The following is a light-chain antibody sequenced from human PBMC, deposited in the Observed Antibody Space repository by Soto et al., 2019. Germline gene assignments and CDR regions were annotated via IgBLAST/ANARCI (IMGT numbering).Light chain of an antibody. V-gene: IGKV1-6*01. CDR1: QGIRRD. CDR2: AAS. J-gene: IGKJ1*01. Sequence: AIQMTQSPSSLSASVGDRVTISCRASQGIRRDLAWYQQRPGTVPKLLIFAASSLQSGVPSRFSGSGSGKGFNLTISSLQPEDFSTYCWRKDYNYPRTFGQGTKVDIK. CDR3: RKDYNYPRT.